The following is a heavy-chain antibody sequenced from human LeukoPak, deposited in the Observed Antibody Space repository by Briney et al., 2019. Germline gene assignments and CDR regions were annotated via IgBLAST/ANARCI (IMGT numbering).Heavy chain of an antibody. V-gene: IGHV1-69*05. CDR2: IIPIFGTA. D-gene: IGHD3-22*01. CDR1: GGTFSSYA. Sequence: GASVKVSCKASGGTFSSYAISWVRQAPGQGPEWMGGIIPIFGTANYAQKFQGRVTITTDESTSTAYMELSSLRSEDTAVYYCATSVDDSSGYLGIRYFQHWGQGTLVTVSS. CDR3: ATSVDDSSGYLGIRYFQH. J-gene: IGHJ1*01.